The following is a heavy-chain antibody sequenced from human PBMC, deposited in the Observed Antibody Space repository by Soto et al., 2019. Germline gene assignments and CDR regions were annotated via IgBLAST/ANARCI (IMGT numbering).Heavy chain of an antibody. V-gene: IGHV4-4*07. CDR3: ARVSSPTILTGYFDY. D-gene: IGHD3-9*01. Sequence: SETLSLTCTVSGGSISSYYWSWIRQPAGKGLEWIGRIYTSGSTNYNPSLKSRVTMSVDTSKSQFSLKLSSVTAADTAVYYCARVSSPTILTGYFDYWGQGTLVTVSS. CDR1: GGSISSYY. J-gene: IGHJ4*02. CDR2: IYTSGST.